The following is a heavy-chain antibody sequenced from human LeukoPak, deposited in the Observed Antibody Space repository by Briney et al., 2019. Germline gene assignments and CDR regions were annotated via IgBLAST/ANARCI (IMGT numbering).Heavy chain of an antibody. D-gene: IGHD3-16*01. CDR3: ARDLSLLGLDD. V-gene: IGHV3-23*01. Sequence: GGTLRLSCAASGFNSRIHGINWVRQAPGKGLEWVSAIGVSGIHTYFADSVKGRFSISRDDSRNTVYLQMKSLRAGDTALYFCARDLSLLGLDDWGQGTLVTVSS. CDR1: GFNSRIHG. CDR2: IGVSGIHT. J-gene: IGHJ4*02.